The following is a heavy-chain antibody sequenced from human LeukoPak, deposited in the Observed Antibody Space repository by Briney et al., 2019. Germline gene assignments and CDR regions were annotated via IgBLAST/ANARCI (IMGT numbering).Heavy chain of an antibody. CDR1: GYTFTSYG. D-gene: IGHD2-2*01. CDR3: ARARYCSSTSCSIDI. J-gene: IGHJ3*02. V-gene: IGHV1-18*01. CDR2: ISVYNSNT. Sequence: GASVKVSCKASGYTFTSYGISWVRQAPGQGLEWMGWISVYNSNTNYAQKLQGRVTMTTDTSTSTAYMELRSLRSDDTAVYYCARARYCSSTSCSIDIWGQGTMVTVSS.